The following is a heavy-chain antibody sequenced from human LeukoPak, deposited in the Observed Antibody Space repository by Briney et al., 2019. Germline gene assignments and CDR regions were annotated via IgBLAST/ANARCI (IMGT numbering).Heavy chain of an antibody. D-gene: IGHD3-3*01. Sequence: GGSLRLSCAASGFTFSSYWMSWVCQAPGKGLEWVANIKQDGSEKYYVDSVKGRFTISRDNAKNSLYLQMNSLRAEDTAVYYCARPRSGYYMDVWGKGTTVTVSS. CDR3: ARPRSGYYMDV. CDR1: GFTFSSYW. J-gene: IGHJ6*03. CDR2: IKQDGSEK. V-gene: IGHV3-7*01.